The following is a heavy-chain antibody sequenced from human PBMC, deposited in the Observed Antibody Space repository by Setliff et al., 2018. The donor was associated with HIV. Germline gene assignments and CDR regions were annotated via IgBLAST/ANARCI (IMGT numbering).Heavy chain of an antibody. V-gene: IGHV4-61*02. D-gene: IGHD3-10*01. CDR1: GGFISSGTYY. Sequence: ASETLSLTCTVSGGFISSGTYYWSWIRQPAGKGLEWIGRIYTSGSTNYSPSLKSRVTISVDTSKNQFSLKLSSVTAADTAVYYCASSPDSMVRARGEAFDIWGQGTMVTVSS. CDR2: IYTSGST. CDR3: ASSPDSMVRARGEAFDI. J-gene: IGHJ3*02.